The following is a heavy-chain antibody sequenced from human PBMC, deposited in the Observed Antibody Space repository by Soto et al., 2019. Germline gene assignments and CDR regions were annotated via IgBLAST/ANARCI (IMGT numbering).Heavy chain of an antibody. CDR3: ARAPMVLSRSYFDS. J-gene: IGHJ4*02. CDR2: IIPIFGTA. V-gene: IGHV1-69*13. CDR1: GGTFSSYA. D-gene: IGHD2-8*01. Sequence: ASVKVSCKASGGTFSSYAISWVRQAPGQGLEWMGGIIPIFGTANYAQKFQGRVTITADESKNQLSLNLTSVTAADTAVYYCARAPMVLSRSYFDSWGQGTPVTVSS.